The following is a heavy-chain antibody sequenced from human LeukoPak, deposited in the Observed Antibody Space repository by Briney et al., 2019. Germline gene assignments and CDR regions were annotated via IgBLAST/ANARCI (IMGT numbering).Heavy chain of an antibody. CDR2: INPRNGDT. Sequence: GASVKVSCKASGYPFTGYYVHWMRQAPGHGLEWMGWINPRNGDTHSAQKFQGRVSMTGDTSITTAYMELSSLTSDDTAVYYCATGAQYGLWGVPYFYYMRVWGTGTTVTVSS. V-gene: IGHV1-2*02. CDR3: ATGAQYGLWGVPYFYYMRV. J-gene: IGHJ6*03. CDR1: GYPFTGYY. D-gene: IGHD3-10*01.